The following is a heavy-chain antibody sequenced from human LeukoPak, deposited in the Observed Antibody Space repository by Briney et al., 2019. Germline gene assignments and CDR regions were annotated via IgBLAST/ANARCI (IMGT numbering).Heavy chain of an antibody. V-gene: IGHV4-4*02. J-gene: IGHJ5*02. CDR2: IYHSGST. CDR1: GGSISSSNW. CDR3: ARESSSSGNWFDP. D-gene: IGHD3-10*01. Sequence: SETLSLTCAVSGGSISSSNWWSWVRQPPGKGLEWIGEIYHSGSTNYNPSLKNRLTISVDTSKNQFSLRLSSVTAADTAVYYCARESSSSGNWFDPWGQGTLVTVSS.